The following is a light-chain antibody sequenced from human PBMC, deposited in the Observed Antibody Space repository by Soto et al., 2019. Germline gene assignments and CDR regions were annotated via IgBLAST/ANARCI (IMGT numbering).Light chain of an antibody. V-gene: IGKV3-11*01. J-gene: IGKJ4*01. CDR3: QQRSNLPLT. Sequence: EIVLTQSPATLSLSPGERATLSCRASQSVSSYLAWYQQQPGQAPRLLIYDASNRATGIPARFSGSGSGTDFTITISSLEPEDFAVYYCQQRSNLPLTFGGGTKVEIK. CDR1: QSVSSY. CDR2: DAS.